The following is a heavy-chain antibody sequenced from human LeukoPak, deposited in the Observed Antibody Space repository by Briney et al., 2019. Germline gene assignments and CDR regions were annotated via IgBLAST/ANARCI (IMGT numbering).Heavy chain of an antibody. Sequence: PGGSLRLSCAASGFTFSSYSMNWVRQAPGKGLEWVSSISSSSSYIYCADSVKGRFTISRDNAKNSLYLQMNSLRAEDTAVYYCASQGTMVRGVIFDWGQGTLVTVSS. CDR2: ISSSSSYI. D-gene: IGHD3-10*01. CDR3: ASQGTMVRGVIFD. V-gene: IGHV3-21*01. CDR1: GFTFSSYS. J-gene: IGHJ4*02.